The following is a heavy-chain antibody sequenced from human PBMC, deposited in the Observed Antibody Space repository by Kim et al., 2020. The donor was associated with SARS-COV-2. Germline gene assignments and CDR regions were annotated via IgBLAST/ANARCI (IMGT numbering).Heavy chain of an antibody. D-gene: IGHD3-10*02. V-gene: IGHV3-7*01. Sequence: GGSLRLSCAVSGFTFSKYWMTWVRQAPGKGLEWVAKIKQDGSEKYYVDSVKGRFTISRDNAKNSVYLQMNSLRAEDTAIYYCARSYHSCSYGMDVWGQGTTVTVSS. CDR3: ARSYHSCSYGMDV. J-gene: IGHJ6*02. CDR2: IKQDGSEK. CDR1: GFTFSKYW.